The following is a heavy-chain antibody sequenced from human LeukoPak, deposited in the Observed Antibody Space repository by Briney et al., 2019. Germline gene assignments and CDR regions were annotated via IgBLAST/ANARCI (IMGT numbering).Heavy chain of an antibody. J-gene: IGHJ6*03. V-gene: IGHV3-7*01. CDR1: GFTFTTYW. D-gene: IGHD1-7*01. CDR3: ARTNSQARDYYYYMDV. CDR2: INQDGSEK. Sequence: GGSLRLSCAASGFTFTTYWMSWVRQAPGQGLGWVANINQDGSEKYYVDSVKGRFTMSRDNAKNSLYLQMNSLRADDTAAYYCARTNSQARDYYYYMDVWGKGTTVTVSS.